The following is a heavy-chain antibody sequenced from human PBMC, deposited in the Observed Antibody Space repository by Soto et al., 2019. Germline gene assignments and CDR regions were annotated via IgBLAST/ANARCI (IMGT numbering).Heavy chain of an antibody. CDR1: GGTFSSYA. J-gene: IGHJ4*02. CDR3: ARVRPHRGYSYGLPSDLDY. CDR2: IIPIFGTA. V-gene: IGHV1-69*13. D-gene: IGHD5-18*01. Sequence: ASVKVSCKASGGTFSSYAISWVRQAPGQGLEWMGGIIPIFGTANYAQKFQGRVTFTADESTSTAYMELSSLRSEDTAVYYCARVRPHRGYSYGLPSDLDYWGQGTLVTVSS.